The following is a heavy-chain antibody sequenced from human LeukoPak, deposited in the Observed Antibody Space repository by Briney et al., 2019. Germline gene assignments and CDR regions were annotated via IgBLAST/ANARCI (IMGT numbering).Heavy chain of an antibody. CDR3: ARGIVLLPAGLFDP. J-gene: IGHJ5*02. Sequence: GGSLRLSCAASGFTFSTYWMHWVRQTPEKGLVWVSRINTDGSSTTYADSVKGRFTISRDNAKNTLYLQMNSLRAEDTGVYYCARGIVLLPAGLFDPWGQGTLVTVSS. D-gene: IGHD2-2*01. CDR1: GFTFSTYW. CDR2: INTDGSST. V-gene: IGHV3-74*01.